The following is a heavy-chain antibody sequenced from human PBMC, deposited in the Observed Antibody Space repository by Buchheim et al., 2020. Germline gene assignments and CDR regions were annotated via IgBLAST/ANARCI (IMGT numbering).Heavy chain of an antibody. J-gene: IGHJ6*02. Sequence: QLQLQESGSGLVKPSQTLSLTCAVSGGSISSGGYSWSWIRQPPGKGLEWIGYIYHSGSTYYNPSLKSRVTISVDKSKNQFSLKLSSVTAADTAVYYCARVPIQLWETNDYYYYGMDVWGQGTT. D-gene: IGHD5-18*01. CDR2: IYHSGST. CDR1: GGSISSGGYS. CDR3: ARVPIQLWETNDYYYYGMDV. V-gene: IGHV4-30-2*01.